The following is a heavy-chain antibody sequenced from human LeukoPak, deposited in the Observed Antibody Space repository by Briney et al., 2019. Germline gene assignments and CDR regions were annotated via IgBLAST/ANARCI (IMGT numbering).Heavy chain of an antibody. Sequence: GGSLRLSCAASGFTFSNYWMSWVRQAPGKGLEWVANIKQDGSENYYVGSVKGRFTISRDNAKNSLYLQMNSLRAEDMAVYYCAREDYSSSWFDYWGQGTLVTVSS. V-gene: IGHV3-7*01. CDR3: AREDYSSSWFDY. D-gene: IGHD6-13*01. CDR1: GFTFSNYW. J-gene: IGHJ4*02. CDR2: IKQDGSEN.